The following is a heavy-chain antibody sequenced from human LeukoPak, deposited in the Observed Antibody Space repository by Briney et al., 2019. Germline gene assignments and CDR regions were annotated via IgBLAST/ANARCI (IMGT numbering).Heavy chain of an antibody. CDR1: GFTVSSSY. V-gene: IGHV3-53*01. J-gene: IGHJ4*02. Sequence: GGSLRLSCAASGFTVSSSYMSWVRQAPGKGLEWVSVIYSGGSTYYADSVKGRFTISRDNSKNTLYLQMNSLRAEDTAVYYCAREEVKSFDNWGQGTLVTVSS. CDR2: IYSGGST. CDR3: AREEVKSFDN.